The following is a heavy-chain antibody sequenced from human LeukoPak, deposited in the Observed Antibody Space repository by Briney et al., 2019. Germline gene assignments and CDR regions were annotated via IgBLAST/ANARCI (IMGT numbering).Heavy chain of an antibody. D-gene: IGHD4-17*01. CDR1: GFTFSSYW. CDR3: AKDVYGTVTTYLDY. CDR2: ISGSGGGT. V-gene: IGHV3-23*01. J-gene: IGHJ4*02. Sequence: HPGGSLRLSCAASGFTFSSYWMHWVRQAPGKGLEWVSAISGSGGGTYYADSVKGRFTISRDNSKNTLYLQMNTLRSEDTAVYYCAKDVYGTVTTYLDYWGQGTLVTVSS.